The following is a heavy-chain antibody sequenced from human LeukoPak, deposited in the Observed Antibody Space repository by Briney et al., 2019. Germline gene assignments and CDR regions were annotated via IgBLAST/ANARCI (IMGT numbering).Heavy chain of an antibody. Sequence: GGSLRLSCAASGFIFRNYAMSWVRQAPGKGLEWVSAITGSGDTTYYADSVKGRFTISRDNSKNMLYVEMNTLRAEDTPVYYCAKWGDYDILTGYYVSDFWGQGTLVTVSS. J-gene: IGHJ4*02. CDR1: GFIFRNYA. CDR3: AKWGDYDILTGYYVSDF. V-gene: IGHV3-23*01. CDR2: ITGSGDTT. D-gene: IGHD3-9*01.